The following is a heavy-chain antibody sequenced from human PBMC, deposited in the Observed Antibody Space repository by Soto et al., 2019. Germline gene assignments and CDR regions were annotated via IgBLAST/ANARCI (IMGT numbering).Heavy chain of an antibody. V-gene: IGHV1-69*13. J-gene: IGHJ6*02. D-gene: IGHD6-6*01. CDR2: IIPIFGTA. CDR3: ARDIGKYSSSSMTRFYGMDV. CDR1: GGTFSSYA. Sequence: SVKVSCKASGGTFSSYAISWVRQAPGQGLEWMGGIIPIFGTANYAQKFQGRVTITADESTSTAYMELSSLRSEDTAVYYCARDIGKYSSSSMTRFYGMDVWGQGTTVTVSS.